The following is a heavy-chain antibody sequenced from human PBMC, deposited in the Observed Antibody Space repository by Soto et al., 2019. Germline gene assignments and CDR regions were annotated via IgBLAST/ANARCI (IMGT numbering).Heavy chain of an antibody. Sequence: DVQLVESGGGLVQPGRSLRLSCEVSGFSFGDYAMHWVRQAPGKGLEWVSGIFWNSGTIAYADSVKGRFTISRDNAKNSLYPQMYSLRPEDTVLYYCAKGQCTGVKCYSDFMDVWGKGTTVTVSS. CDR1: GFSFGDYA. D-gene: IGHD2-8*02. V-gene: IGHV3-9*01. J-gene: IGHJ6*03. CDR3: AKGQCTGVKCYSDFMDV. CDR2: IFWNSGTI.